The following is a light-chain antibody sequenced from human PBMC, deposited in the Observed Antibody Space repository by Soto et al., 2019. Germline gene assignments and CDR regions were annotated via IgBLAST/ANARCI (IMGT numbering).Light chain of an antibody. CDR2: DAS. Sequence: EIVLTQSPATLSLSPGERATLSCRASQSVTSYLAWYQHKPGQVPRLLIYDASNRATGIPARLSGSGSGTDFTLTISSLEPEDFAVYYCQQRDTWPLTFGGGTKVDIK. CDR1: QSVTSY. V-gene: IGKV3-11*01. J-gene: IGKJ4*01. CDR3: QQRDTWPLT.